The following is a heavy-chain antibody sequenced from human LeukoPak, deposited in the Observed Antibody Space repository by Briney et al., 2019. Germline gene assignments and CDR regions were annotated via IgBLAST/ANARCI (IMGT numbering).Heavy chain of an antibody. D-gene: IGHD3-22*01. J-gene: IGHJ4*02. Sequence: GGSLRLSCAASGFTFSNYAMSWVRQAPGKGLEWVSTISGSGGSTYYADSVEGRFTISRDNSKNTLYLQMNSLRAEDTAVYYCASHDYYDSSVGYYFDYWGQGTLVTVSS. CDR3: ASHDYYDSSVGYYFDY. CDR2: ISGSGGST. V-gene: IGHV3-23*01. CDR1: GFTFSNYA.